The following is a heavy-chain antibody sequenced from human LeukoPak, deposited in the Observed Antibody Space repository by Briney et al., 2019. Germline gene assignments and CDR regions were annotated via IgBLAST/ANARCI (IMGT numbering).Heavy chain of an antibody. D-gene: IGHD2-21*02. J-gene: IGHJ4*02. Sequence: GGSLRFSCAASGFAFSNYWMSWVRQAPGKGLEWVANIKEDGSEKDYVDSVKGRFTTSRDNAKNSLYLQMNSLRAEDTAVYYCANLRLLGFDSWGQGTLVTVSS. CDR2: IKEDGSEK. CDR3: ANLRLLGFDS. V-gene: IGHV3-7*01. CDR1: GFAFSNYW.